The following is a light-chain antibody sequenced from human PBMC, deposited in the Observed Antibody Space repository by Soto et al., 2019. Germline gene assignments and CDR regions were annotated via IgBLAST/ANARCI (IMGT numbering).Light chain of an antibody. CDR3: QQYGSSPQWT. CDR2: GAS. CDR1: QSVSSSY. V-gene: IGKV3-20*01. Sequence: EIVMTQSPGTLSLSPGERATLSCRASQSVSSSYLSWYQQKPGQAPRLLIYGASSRATVIPDRFSSSGSGTDFTLTISRLEPEDFVVYYCQQYGSSPQWTFGQGTKVEIK. J-gene: IGKJ1*01.